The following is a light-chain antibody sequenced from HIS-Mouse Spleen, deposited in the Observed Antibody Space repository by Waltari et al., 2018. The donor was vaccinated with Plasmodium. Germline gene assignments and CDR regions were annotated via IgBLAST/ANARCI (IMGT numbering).Light chain of an antibody. Sequence: QSALTQPASVSGSPGQSITISCTGTSSDVGSYNLVSWYQQHPGKAPKLMIYEGSKRHSGVVKRFAGSKSGNTAALTIAGLQAEDEADYYCCSYAGSSTWVFGGGTKLTVL. CDR3: CSYAGSSTWV. CDR2: EGS. CDR1: SSDVGSYNL. J-gene: IGLJ3*02. V-gene: IGLV2-23*01.